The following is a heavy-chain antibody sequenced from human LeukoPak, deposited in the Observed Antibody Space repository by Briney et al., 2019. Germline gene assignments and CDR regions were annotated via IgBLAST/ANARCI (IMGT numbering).Heavy chain of an antibody. Sequence: GESLKISCKGSGYSFTTYWIGWVRQMPGKGLEWMGIIYPGDSDTRYRPSFQGQVTISVDESVSTAYLQWGSLKASDTAMYYCARRNSSAWYPPEYHFDYWGQGTLVTVSS. J-gene: IGHJ4*02. CDR3: ARRNSSAWYPPEYHFDY. D-gene: IGHD6-19*01. V-gene: IGHV5-51*01. CDR1: GYSFTTYW. CDR2: IYPGDSDT.